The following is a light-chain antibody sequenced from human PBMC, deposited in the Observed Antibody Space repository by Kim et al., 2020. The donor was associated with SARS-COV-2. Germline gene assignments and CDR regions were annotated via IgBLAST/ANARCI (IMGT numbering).Light chain of an antibody. J-gene: IGKJ4*01. Sequence: EIVMTQSPATLSVFPGERATLSCRASQNVNTNLAWYQQIPGQAPRLLIYGASSRASGIPARFSGSGSGTEFTLTISSLQSEDFAVYYCQQYDNGAPRTFGGGTKVDIK. CDR2: GAS. V-gene: IGKV3-15*01. CDR1: QNVNTN. CDR3: QQYDNGAPRT.